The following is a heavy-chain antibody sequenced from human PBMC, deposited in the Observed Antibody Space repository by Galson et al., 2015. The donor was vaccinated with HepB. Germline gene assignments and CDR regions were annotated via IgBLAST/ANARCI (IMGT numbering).Heavy chain of an antibody. CDR2: MSGTGGTT. CDR3: AKVAVVVTTIPYYFDY. D-gene: IGHD2-21*02. J-gene: IGHJ4*02. CDR1: GFTFSRYA. V-gene: IGHV3-23*01. Sequence: SLRLSCATFGFTFSRYAMSWVRQAPGKGLEWVSGMSGTGGTTFYSDSVKGRFTISRDNSKNTLYLQMNSLRVEDTAVYYCAKVAVVVTTIPYYFDYWGQGTQFTVSS.